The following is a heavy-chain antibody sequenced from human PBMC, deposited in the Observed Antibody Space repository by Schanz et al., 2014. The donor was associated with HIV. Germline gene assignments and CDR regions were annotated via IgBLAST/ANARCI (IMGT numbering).Heavy chain of an antibody. CDR1: GFTFSTYG. CDR2: ITWNSITI. J-gene: IGHJ3*02. D-gene: IGHD6-13*01. CDR3: AKGTFLAADGHDAFDI. V-gene: IGHV3-9*01. Sequence: EVQLVESGGGLVQPGGSLRLSCAASGFTFSTYGMHWVRQVPGKGLEWVSGITWNSITIDYADSVKGRFTISRDNAKNSLYLQMNSLRPEDTALYYCAKGTFLAADGHDAFDIWGQGTMVTVSS.